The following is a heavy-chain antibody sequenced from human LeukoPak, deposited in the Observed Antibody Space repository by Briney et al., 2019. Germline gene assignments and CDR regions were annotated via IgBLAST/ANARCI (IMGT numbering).Heavy chain of an antibody. J-gene: IGHJ4*02. CDR1: GGSISSGGYY. D-gene: IGHD4-17*01. CDR3: ARARPDDYGDYDHFDY. CDR2: IYFSGST. V-gene: IGHV4-31*03. Sequence: SETLSLTCTVSGGSISSGGYYWSWIRQHPGKGLEWIVYIYFSGSTYYNPSLKSRVTISVDTSKNQFSLKLSSVTAADTAVYYCARARPDDYGDYDHFDYWGQGTLVTVSS.